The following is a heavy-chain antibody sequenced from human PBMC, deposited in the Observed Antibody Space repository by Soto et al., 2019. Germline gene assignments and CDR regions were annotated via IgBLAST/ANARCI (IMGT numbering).Heavy chain of an antibody. J-gene: IGHJ4*02. CDR1: GFSFSSYA. CDR3: ARLSSGWYFDY. V-gene: IGHV3-23*01. D-gene: IGHD6-19*01. CDR2: ISGSGDST. Sequence: EVQLLESGGGLVQPGGSLRLSCAASGFSFSSYAMNWVRQAPGKGLEWVSGISGSGDSTYYADSVKGRFTISRDNSKNTLYLQMISLRAEDTAVYYCARLSSGWYFDYWGQGTLVIVSS.